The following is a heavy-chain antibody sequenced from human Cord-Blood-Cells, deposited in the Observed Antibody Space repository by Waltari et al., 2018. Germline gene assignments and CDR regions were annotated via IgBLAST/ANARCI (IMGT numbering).Heavy chain of an antibody. Sequence: QVQLQQWGAGLLKPSETLSLTCAVYGGSFSGYYRSWIRQPPGKGLEWIGEINHSGSTNYNPSLKSRVTISVDTSKNQFSLKLSSVTAADTAVYYCARGGIAVAGPDFDYWGQGTLVTVSS. J-gene: IGHJ4*02. V-gene: IGHV4-34*01. CDR3: ARGGIAVAGPDFDY. CDR1: GGSFSGYY. D-gene: IGHD6-19*01. CDR2: INHSGST.